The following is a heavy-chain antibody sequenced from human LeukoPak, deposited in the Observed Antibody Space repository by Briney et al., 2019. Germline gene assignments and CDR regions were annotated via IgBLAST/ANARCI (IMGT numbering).Heavy chain of an antibody. D-gene: IGHD3-3*01. CDR2: INPSGGST. CDR3: ARRGYYDFWSGYYNHYYYYMDV. V-gene: IGHV1-46*01. J-gene: IGHJ6*03. CDR1: GYTFTSYY. Sequence: GASVKVSCKASGYTFTSYYMHWVRQAPGQGLEWMGIINPSGGSTSYAQKFQGRVTMTRDMSTSTVYMELSSLRSEDTAVYYCARRGYYDFWSGYYNHYYYYMDVWGKGTTVTVSS.